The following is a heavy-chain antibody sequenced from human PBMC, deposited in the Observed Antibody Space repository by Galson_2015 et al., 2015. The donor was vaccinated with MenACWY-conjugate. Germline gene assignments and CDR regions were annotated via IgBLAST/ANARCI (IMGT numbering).Heavy chain of an antibody. J-gene: IGHJ4*02. Sequence: LRLSCAASGFTFTDFWMSWVRQALGKGLEWVANIKEDGSVKYYLDSVRGRFTISRDNAENSLYLQMNSLRADDTAVYYCATSSAAAGSSWGQGTLVTVSS. CDR1: GFTFTDFW. V-gene: IGHV3-7*03. D-gene: IGHD6-13*01. CDR3: ATSSAAAGSS. CDR2: IKEDGSVK.